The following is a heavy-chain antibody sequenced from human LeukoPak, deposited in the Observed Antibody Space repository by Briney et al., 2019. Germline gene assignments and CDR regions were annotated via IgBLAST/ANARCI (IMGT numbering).Heavy chain of an antibody. CDR2: IHYSGTPT. Sequence: SETLSLTCSVYGASITSGRYYWGWMRQAPGKGLEWIGTIHYSGTPTFYNPSLESRVSSFSDTSRNDFSLRLRSVTAADTAVYYCAAGGDDAKAGYWGQGTLVTVSS. D-gene: IGHD3-16*01. CDR3: AAGGDDAKAGY. J-gene: IGHJ4*02. CDR1: GASITSGRYY. V-gene: IGHV4-39*02.